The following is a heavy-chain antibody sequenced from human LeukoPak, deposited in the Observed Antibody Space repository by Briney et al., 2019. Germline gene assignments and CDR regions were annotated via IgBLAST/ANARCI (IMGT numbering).Heavy chain of an antibody. V-gene: IGHV4-4*07. D-gene: IGHD3-3*01. CDR3: ARDFSGYDFWSGYYTGFENNWFDP. J-gene: IGHJ5*02. CDR1: GGSISSYY. Sequence: SETLSLTCTDSGGSISSYYWSWIRQPAGKGLEWIGRIYTSGSTNYNPSLKSRVTMSVDTSKNQFSLKLSSVTAADTAVYYCARDFSGYDFWSGYYTGFENNWFDPWGQGTLVTVSS. CDR2: IYTSGST.